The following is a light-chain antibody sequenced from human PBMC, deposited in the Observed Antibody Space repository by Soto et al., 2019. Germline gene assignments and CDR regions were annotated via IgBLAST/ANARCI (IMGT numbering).Light chain of an antibody. V-gene: IGKV1-39*01. CDR2: DAS. CDR1: QSISTS. CDR3: QQSYMDPIT. J-gene: IGKJ5*01. Sequence: DIQLTQSPSSLSASVGDRVTITCWASQSISTSLNWYQQKPGKAPNLLIYDASRLQSGVPSRFSGSGGGTDFTLSISSVQPEDFATYFCQQSYMDPITFGQGTRLEIK.